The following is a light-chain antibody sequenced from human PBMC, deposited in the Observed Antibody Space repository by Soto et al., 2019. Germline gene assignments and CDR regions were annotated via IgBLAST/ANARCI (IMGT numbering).Light chain of an antibody. V-gene: IGKV1-5*01. Sequence: DIQMTQTPSSLSASVGDRVTIACRASQSISSYLNWYQQKPGKVPKLLIYAASSLQSGVPSRFSGSGSGTEFTLTISSLQHDDFATYYCQQYNSYSLTFGGGTKVDIK. CDR1: QSISSY. J-gene: IGKJ4*01. CDR2: AAS. CDR3: QQYNSYSLT.